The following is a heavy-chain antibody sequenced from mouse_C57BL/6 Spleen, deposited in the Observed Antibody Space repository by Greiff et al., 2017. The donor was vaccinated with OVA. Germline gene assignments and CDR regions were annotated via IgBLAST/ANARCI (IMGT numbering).Heavy chain of an antibody. Sequence: VQLQQSGPELVKPGASVKISCKASGYTFTDYYMNWVKQSHGKSLEWIGDINPNNGGTSYNQKFKGKATLTVDKSSSTAYMELRSLTSEDSAVYYCARWASITTVFDYWGQGTTLTVSS. CDR2: INPNNGGT. CDR3: ARWASITTVFDY. D-gene: IGHD1-1*01. V-gene: IGHV1-26*01. J-gene: IGHJ2*01. CDR1: GYTFTDYY.